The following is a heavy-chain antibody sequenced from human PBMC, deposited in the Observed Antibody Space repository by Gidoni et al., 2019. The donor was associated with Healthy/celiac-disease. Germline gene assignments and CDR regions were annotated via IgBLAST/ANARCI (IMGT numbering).Heavy chain of an antibody. V-gene: IGHV3-30-3*01. CDR1: GFTFSSYA. CDR2: ISYDGSNK. D-gene: IGHD2-2*01. Sequence: QVQLVESGGGVVQPGRSLRLSCAASGFTFSSYAMHWVRQAPGKGLEWGAVISYDGSNKYYADSVKGRFTISRDNSKNTLYLQMNSLRAEDTAVYYCARVLDIVVVPAATPWPFDYWGQGTLVTVSS. CDR3: ARVLDIVVVPAATPWPFDY. J-gene: IGHJ4*02.